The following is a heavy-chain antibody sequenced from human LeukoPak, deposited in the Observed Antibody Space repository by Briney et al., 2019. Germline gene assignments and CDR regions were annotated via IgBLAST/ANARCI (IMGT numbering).Heavy chain of an antibody. CDR1: GYTFTGYY. V-gene: IGHV1-2*02. D-gene: IGHD1-26*01. CDR3: ARVGATNDAFDI. J-gene: IGHJ3*02. Sequence: GASVKVSCKASGYTFTGYYMHWVRQAPGQGLEWMGWINPNSGGTNYVQKFQGRVTMTRDTSISTAYMELSRLRSDDTAVYYCARVGATNDAFDIWGQGTMVTVSS. CDR2: INPNSGGT.